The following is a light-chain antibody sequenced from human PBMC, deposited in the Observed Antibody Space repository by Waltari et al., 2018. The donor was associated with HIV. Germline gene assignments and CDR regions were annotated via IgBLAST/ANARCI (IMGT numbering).Light chain of an antibody. CDR1: SSDVCGSHF. CDR2: EVT. Sequence: QSALTQPASVSGSPGQSITISCTGTSSDVCGSHFVSRYQQHPGKAPKLVIYEVTNRPSGVSNRFSGSKSGNTASLTISGLQAEDEADYYCYSYTNSHTRVFGTGTKVTVL. J-gene: IGLJ1*01. CDR3: YSYTNSHTRV. V-gene: IGLV2-14*01.